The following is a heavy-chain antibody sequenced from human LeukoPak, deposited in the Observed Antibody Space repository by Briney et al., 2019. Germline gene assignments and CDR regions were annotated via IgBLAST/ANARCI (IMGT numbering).Heavy chain of an antibody. V-gene: IGHV1-18*01. CDR1: GYTFTIYG. J-gene: IGHJ4*02. D-gene: IGHD3-10*01. CDR3: ARAPVGTMVRGASDY. Sequence: ASVNVSYTASGYTFTIYGINWVRQAPGQGLEWMGWISAYNGNTIYAQKLQGRVTMTTDTSTSTAYMELRSLRSDDTAVYYCARAPVGTMVRGASDYWGQGTLVTVSS. CDR2: ISAYNGNT.